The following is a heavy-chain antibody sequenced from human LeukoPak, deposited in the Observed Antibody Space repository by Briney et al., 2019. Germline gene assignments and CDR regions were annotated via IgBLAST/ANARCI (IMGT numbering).Heavy chain of an antibody. Sequence: GESLRISCKGSGYSFPSYWITWVRQMPGKGLEWMGRIDPSDSYTNYSPSFQGHVTISADKSISTAYLQWSSLKASDTAMYYCARRAAADYYYYGMDVWGQGTTVTVSS. V-gene: IGHV5-10-1*01. D-gene: IGHD6-13*01. CDR3: ARRAAADYYYYGMDV. CDR2: IDPSDSYT. CDR1: GYSFPSYW. J-gene: IGHJ6*02.